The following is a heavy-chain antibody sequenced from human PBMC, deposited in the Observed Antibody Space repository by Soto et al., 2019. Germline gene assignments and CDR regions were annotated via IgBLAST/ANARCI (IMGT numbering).Heavy chain of an antibody. CDR3: ARAGMIVVVLQTDDAFDI. V-gene: IGHV4-39*01. CDR2: IYYSGST. CDR1: GGSISSCSYY. J-gene: IGHJ3*02. Sequence: SETLSLTCTVSGGSISSCSYYWGWIRQPPGKGLEWIGSIYYSGSTYYNPSLKSRVTISVDTSKSQFSLKLSSVTAADTAVYYCARAGMIVVVLQTDDAFDIWGQGTMVTVSS. D-gene: IGHD3-22*01.